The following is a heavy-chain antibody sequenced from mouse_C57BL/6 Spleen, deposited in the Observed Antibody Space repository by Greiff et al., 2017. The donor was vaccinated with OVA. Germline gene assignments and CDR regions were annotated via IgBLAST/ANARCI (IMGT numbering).Heavy chain of an antibody. D-gene: IGHD2-1*01. V-gene: IGHV3-8*01. J-gene: IGHJ1*03. CDR3: ARYYYGNYGWYFDV. Sequence: EVQRVESGPGLAKPSQTLSLTCSVTGYSITSDYWNWIRKFPGNKLEYMGYISYSGSNYYNPSLKSRISITRDTSKNQYYLQLNSVTTEDTATYYCARYYYGNYGWYFDVWGTGTTVTVSS. CDR1: GYSITSDY. CDR2: ISYSGSN.